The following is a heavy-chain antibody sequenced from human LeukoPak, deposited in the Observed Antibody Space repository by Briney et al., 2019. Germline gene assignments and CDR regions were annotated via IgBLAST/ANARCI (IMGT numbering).Heavy chain of an antibody. V-gene: IGHV1-18*01. CDR3: ARDSKRRWLQLDYYYYMDV. J-gene: IGHJ6*03. CDR1: GYTFTSYG. D-gene: IGHD5-24*01. CDR2: ISAYNGNT. Sequence: GASVKVSCKASGYTFTSYGISWARQAPGQGLEWVGWISAYNGNTNYAQKLQGRVTMTTDTSTSTAYMELRSLRSDDTAVYYCARDSKRRWLQLDYYYYMDVWGKGTTVTVSS.